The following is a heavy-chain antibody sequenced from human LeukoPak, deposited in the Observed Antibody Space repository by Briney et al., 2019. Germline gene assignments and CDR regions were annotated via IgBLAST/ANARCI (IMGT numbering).Heavy chain of an antibody. Sequence: PGGSLRLSCAASGFTVSNNCMSWVRQAPGKGLEWVSLIYSGGSTYYADSVKGRFTISRDNSRNTLYLQMNGLRAEDTAVYYCASYSSLDYWGQGTLVTVSS. D-gene: IGHD3-22*01. CDR2: IYSGGST. CDR3: ASYSSLDY. J-gene: IGHJ4*02. V-gene: IGHV3-53*01. CDR1: GFTVSNNC.